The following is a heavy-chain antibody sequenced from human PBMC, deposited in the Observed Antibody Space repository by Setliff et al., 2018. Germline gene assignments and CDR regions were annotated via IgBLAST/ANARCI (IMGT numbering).Heavy chain of an antibody. CDR3: ARDRFYNSWSGTSITAPHDAFDI. CDR1: GYPFNNYG. Sequence: GASVKVSCKASGYPFNNYGISWLRQTPGQGLEWMGWIGGHNDDPRFAQKFQGRVTMTSDTSTNTVYLEVSSLRSEDTAVYFCARDRFYNSWSGTSITAPHDAFDIWGQGTMVTVSS. J-gene: IGHJ3*02. V-gene: IGHV1-18*01. D-gene: IGHD3-3*01. CDR2: IGGHNDDP.